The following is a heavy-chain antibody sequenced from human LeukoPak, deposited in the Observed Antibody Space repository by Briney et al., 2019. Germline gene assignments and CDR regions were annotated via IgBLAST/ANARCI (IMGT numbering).Heavy chain of an antibody. CDR2: IYYSGST. CDR1: GGSISSGGYY. Sequence: PSETLSLTCTVSGGSISSGGYYWSWIRQHPGKGLEWIGYIYYSGSTYYNPSLRSRATMSLDTSKNQVSLKVTSVTAADTAVYFCARDFDFYVYWGQGTLVTVSS. J-gene: IGHJ4*02. V-gene: IGHV4-61*08. D-gene: IGHD3-3*01. CDR3: ARDFDFYVY.